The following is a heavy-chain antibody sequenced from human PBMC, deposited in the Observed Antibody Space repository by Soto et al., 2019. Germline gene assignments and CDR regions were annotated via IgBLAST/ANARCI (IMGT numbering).Heavy chain of an antibody. D-gene: IGHD3-10*01. Sequence: PGGSLRLSCAASGVTFSNAWMSWVRQAPGKGLEWVGRSKSKTDGGTTDYAAPVKGRFTISRDDSKNTLYLQMNSLKTEDTAVYYCARVYYYGSGVMNPWGQGTLVTVSS. CDR3: ARVYYYGSGVMNP. J-gene: IGHJ5*02. CDR2: SKSKTDGGTT. CDR1: GVTFSNAW. V-gene: IGHV3-15*01.